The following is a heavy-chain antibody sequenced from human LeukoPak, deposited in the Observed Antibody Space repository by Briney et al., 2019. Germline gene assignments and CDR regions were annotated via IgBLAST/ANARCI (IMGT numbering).Heavy chain of an antibody. V-gene: IGHV3-30*02. D-gene: IGHD3-3*01. J-gene: IGHJ4*02. Sequence: QSGGSLRLSCAASGFTFSSYGMHWVRQAPGKGLEWVAFIRYDGSNKYYADSVKGRFTISRDNSKNTLYLQMNSLRAEDTAVYYCAKDPGRKIFGVVTQPYYFDYWGQGTLVTVSS. CDR2: IRYDGSNK. CDR1: GFTFSSYG. CDR3: AKDPGRKIFGVVTQPYYFDY.